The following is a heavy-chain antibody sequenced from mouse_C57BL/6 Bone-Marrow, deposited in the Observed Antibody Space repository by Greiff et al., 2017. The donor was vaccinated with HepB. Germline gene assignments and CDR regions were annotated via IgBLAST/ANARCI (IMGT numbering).Heavy chain of an antibody. Sequence: VESGGGLVQPGGSLKLSCAASGFTFSDYYMYWVRQTPEKRLEWVAYISNGGGSTYYPDTVKGRFTISRDNAKNTLYLQMSRLKSEDTAMYYCARHRIYYYGSSYPRYFDVWGTGTTVTVSS. CDR2: ISNGGGST. J-gene: IGHJ1*03. CDR1: GFTFSDYY. V-gene: IGHV5-12*01. D-gene: IGHD1-1*01. CDR3: ARHRIYYYGSSYPRYFDV.